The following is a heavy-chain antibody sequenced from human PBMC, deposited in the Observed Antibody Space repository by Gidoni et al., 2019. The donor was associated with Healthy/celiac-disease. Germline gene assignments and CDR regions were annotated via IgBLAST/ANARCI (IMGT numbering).Heavy chain of an antibody. CDR1: GGSISSSSYY. Sequence: QLQLQESGPGLVKPSETLSLTCTVSGGSISSSSYYWGWIRQPPGKGLEWIGSIYYSGSTYYNPSLKSRVTISVDTSKNQFSLKLSSVTAADTAVYYCARHCSRGLVSGSDYWGQGTLVTVSS. D-gene: IGHD3-9*01. V-gene: IGHV4-39*01. CDR3: ARHCSRGLVSGSDY. CDR2: IYYSGST. J-gene: IGHJ4*02.